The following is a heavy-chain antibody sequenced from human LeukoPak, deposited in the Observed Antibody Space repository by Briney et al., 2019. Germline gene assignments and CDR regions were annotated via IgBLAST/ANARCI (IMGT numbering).Heavy chain of an antibody. V-gene: IGHV1-46*01. CDR1: GDTFTSYY. CDR2: INPSGGST. D-gene: IGHD2-15*01. CDR3: AREEGYCSGGSCYYYGMDV. Sequence: ASVKVSCKASGDTFTSYYMHWVRQAPGQGLEWMGVINPSGGSTSYAQKFQGRVTITRDTSTSTVYMELSSLRSEDTAVYYCAREEGYCSGGSCYYYGMDVWGKGTTVTVSS. J-gene: IGHJ6*04.